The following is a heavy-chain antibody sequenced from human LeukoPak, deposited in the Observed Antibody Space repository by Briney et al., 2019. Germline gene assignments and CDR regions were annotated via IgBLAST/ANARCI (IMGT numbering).Heavy chain of an antibody. J-gene: IGHJ4*02. CDR1: GFTFSSYG. V-gene: IGHV3-30*18. Sequence: GGSLRLSCAASGFTFSSYGTHWVRQAPGKGLEWVAVISYDGSNKYYADSVKGRFTISRDNSKNTLYLQMNSLKTEDTAVYYCAKDRLVVAPAAMTSNFDYWGQGTLVTVSS. D-gene: IGHD2-2*01. CDR2: ISYDGSNK. CDR3: AKDRLVVAPAAMTSNFDY.